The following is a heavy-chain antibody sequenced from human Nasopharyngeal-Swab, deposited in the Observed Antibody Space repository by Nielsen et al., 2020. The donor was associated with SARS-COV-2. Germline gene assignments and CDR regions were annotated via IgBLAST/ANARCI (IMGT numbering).Heavy chain of an antibody. CDR1: GYTLTELS. V-gene: IGHV1-24*01. CDR2: FDPEDGET. Sequence: ASVKVSCKVSGYTLTELSMHWVRQAPGKGLEWMGGFDPEDGETIYAQKFQGRVTMTEDTSTDTAYMELSSLRSEDTAVYYCATLKAVEQWLVGWFDPWGQGTLVTVSS. D-gene: IGHD6-19*01. CDR3: ATLKAVEQWLVGWFDP. J-gene: IGHJ5*02.